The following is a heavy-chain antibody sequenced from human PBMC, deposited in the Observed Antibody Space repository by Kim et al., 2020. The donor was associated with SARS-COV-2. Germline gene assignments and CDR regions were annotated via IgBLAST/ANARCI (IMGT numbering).Heavy chain of an antibody. V-gene: IGHV1-18*01. J-gene: IGHJ1*01. D-gene: IGHD6-13*01. CDR3: ARDSSSSWYVEYFQH. Sequence: ASVKVSCKASGYTFTSYGISWVRQAPGQGLEWMGWISAYNGNTNYAQKLQGRVTMTTDTSTSTAYMELRSLRSDDTAVYYCARDSSSSWYVEYFQHWGQGTLVTVSS. CDR1: GYTFTSYG. CDR2: ISAYNGNT.